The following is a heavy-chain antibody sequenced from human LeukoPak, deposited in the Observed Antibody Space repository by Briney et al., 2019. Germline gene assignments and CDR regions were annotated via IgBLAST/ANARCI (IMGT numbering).Heavy chain of an antibody. D-gene: IGHD3-22*01. CDR2: INHSGST. CDR1: GGSFSGYY. CDR3: ARGRAYYDSSGYYAEY. V-gene: IGHV4-34*01. Sequence: SETLSLTCAVYGGSFSGYYWSWIRQPPGEGLEWIGEINHSGSTNYNPSLKSRVTISVDTSKNQFSLKLSSVTAADTAVYYCARGRAYYDSSGYYAEYWGQGTLVTVSS. J-gene: IGHJ4*02.